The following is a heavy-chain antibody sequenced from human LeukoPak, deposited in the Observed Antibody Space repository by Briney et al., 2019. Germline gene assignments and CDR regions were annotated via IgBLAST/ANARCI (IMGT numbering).Heavy chain of an antibody. D-gene: IGHD3-10*01. V-gene: IGHV1-2*02. Sequence: ASVKVSCKASGYTFTGYYMHWVRQAPGQGLEWMGWINPNSGGTNYAQKFQGRVTMTRDTSISTAYMELSRLRSDDTAVYYCARDMGIGLSGGRVLLWFGEYDYWGQGTLVTVSS. CDR1: GYTFTGYY. CDR2: INPNSGGT. CDR3: ARDMGIGLSGGRVLLWFGEYDY. J-gene: IGHJ4*02.